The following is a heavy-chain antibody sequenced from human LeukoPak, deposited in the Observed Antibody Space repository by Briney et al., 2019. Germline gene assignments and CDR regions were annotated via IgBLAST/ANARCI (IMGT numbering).Heavy chain of an antibody. D-gene: IGHD3-10*01. CDR3: ARGGFITMVHRRWFDP. CDR2: INHSGST. J-gene: IGHJ5*02. CDR1: GGSFSGYY. V-gene: IGHV4-34*01. Sequence: SETLSLTCAVYGGSFSGYYWSWIRQPPGKGLEWIGEINHSGSTNYNPSLKSRVTISVDTSKNQFSLKLSSVTAADTAVYYCARGGFITMVHRRWFDPWGQGTLVTVSS.